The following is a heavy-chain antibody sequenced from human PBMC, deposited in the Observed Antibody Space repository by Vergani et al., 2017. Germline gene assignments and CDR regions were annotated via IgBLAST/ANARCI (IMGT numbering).Heavy chain of an antibody. D-gene: IGHD3-22*01. J-gene: IGHJ6*02. CDR2: ISYDGSNK. Sequence: QVQLVESGGGVVQPGRSLRLSCAASGFTFSSYGMHWVRQAPGKGLEWVAVISYDGSNKYYADSVKGRFTISRDNSKNTLYLQMNSLRAEDTAVYYCAKDLFHYYDSSGLGKVGGYGMDVWGQGP. V-gene: IGHV3-30*18. CDR1: GFTFSSYG. CDR3: AKDLFHYYDSSGLGKVGGYGMDV.